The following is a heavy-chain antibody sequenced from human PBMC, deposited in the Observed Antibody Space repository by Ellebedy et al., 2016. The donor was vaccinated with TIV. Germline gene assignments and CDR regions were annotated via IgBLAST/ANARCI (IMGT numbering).Heavy chain of an antibody. CDR1: GGTFSGYA. J-gene: IGHJ4*02. CDR3: TRQEWAGYSSD. V-gene: IGHV1-69*13. CDR2: VIPIFGST. Sequence: AASVKVSCKSSGGTFSGYALNWARQAPGQELEWIGSVIPIFGSTAYSKKFKDRVTLTADESTGTAYMELSDLRFEDTAIYYCTRQEWAGYSSDWGQGSLVTVSS. D-gene: IGHD5-24*01.